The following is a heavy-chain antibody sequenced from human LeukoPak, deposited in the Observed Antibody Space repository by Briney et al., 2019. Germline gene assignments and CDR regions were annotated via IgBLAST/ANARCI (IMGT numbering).Heavy chain of an antibody. CDR2: IYYSGST. CDR1: GGSISSSSYY. Sequence: PSETLSPTCTVSGGSISSSSYYWGWIRQPPGKGLEWIGSIYYSGSTYYNPSLKSRVTISVDTSKNQFSLKLSSVTAADTAVYYCARGYYYDSSGYYHAFDIWGQGTMVTVSS. CDR3: ARGYYYDSSGYYHAFDI. V-gene: IGHV4-39*07. J-gene: IGHJ3*02. D-gene: IGHD3-22*01.